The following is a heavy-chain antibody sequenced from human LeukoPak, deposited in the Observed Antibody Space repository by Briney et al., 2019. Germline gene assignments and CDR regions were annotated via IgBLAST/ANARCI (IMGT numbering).Heavy chain of an antibody. J-gene: IGHJ6*03. CDR3: ARSNNGGESYYFYYMDV. D-gene: IGHD3-16*01. V-gene: IGHV4-34*01. CDR1: GGSFSGYY. CDR2: INHSGST. Sequence: KPSETLSLTCAVYGGSFSGYYWSWIRQPPGKGLEWIGEINHSGSTNYNPSLKSRVTISVDTSKNQFSLNLRSVTAADTAVYYCARSNNGGESYYFYYMDVWGKGTTVTVSS.